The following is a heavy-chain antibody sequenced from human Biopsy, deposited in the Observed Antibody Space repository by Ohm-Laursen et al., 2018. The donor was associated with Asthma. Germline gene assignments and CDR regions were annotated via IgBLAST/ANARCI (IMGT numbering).Heavy chain of an antibody. V-gene: IGHV1-69*13. CDR3: ARCQVGYSSGWSLLLKKIYYSGMDV. Sequence: AASVKVSCKAPGGTFSNFAISWVRQAPGQGLEWLGGIMTVFGTTNYAQKFQGRVTITADESTSTAYMEATSLRPEDTAIYYCARCQVGYSSGWSLLLKKIYYSGMDVWGQGTAVTVSS. D-gene: IGHD6-19*01. J-gene: IGHJ6*02. CDR1: GGTFSNFA. CDR2: IMTVFGTT.